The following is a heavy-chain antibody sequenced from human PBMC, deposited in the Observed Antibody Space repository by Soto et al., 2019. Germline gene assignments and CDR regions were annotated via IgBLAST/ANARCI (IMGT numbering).Heavy chain of an antibody. J-gene: IGHJ4*02. CDR1: GGSISSSSYY. CDR3: ATPSDILTGDGWGYYFDY. D-gene: IGHD3-9*01. CDR2: IYYSGST. V-gene: IGHV4-39*01. Sequence: SETLSLTCTVSGGSISSSSYYWGWIRQPPGKGLEWIGSIYYSGSTYYNPSLKSRVTISVDTSKNQFSLKLSSVTAADTAVYYCATPSDILTGDGWGYYFDYWGQGTLVTVSS.